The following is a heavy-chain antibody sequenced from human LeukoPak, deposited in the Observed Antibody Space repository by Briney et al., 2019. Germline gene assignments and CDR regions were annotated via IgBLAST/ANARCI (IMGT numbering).Heavy chain of an antibody. CDR1: GGSISSTNW. CDR3: AREGGFYRPLDY. J-gene: IGHJ4*02. CDR2: VHLDGRT. Sequence: PSETLSLTCGVSGGSISSTNWWTWVRQPPGKGLEWIGEVHLDGRTSYNPSLESRLTMSVDLSENHISLKLTSVTAADTAVYYCAREGGFYRPLDYSGQGTLVTVSS. V-gene: IGHV4-4*02. D-gene: IGHD3-3*01.